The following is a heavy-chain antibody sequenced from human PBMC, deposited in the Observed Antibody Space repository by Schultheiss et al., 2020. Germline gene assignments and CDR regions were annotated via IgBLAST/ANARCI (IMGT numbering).Heavy chain of an antibody. V-gene: IGHV3-21*01. CDR3: ARGSWTGYCSGGSCYVRLGAFDI. CDR1: GFTFSSYS. CDR2: ISSSSSYI. D-gene: IGHD2-15*01. Sequence: GGSLRLSCAASGFTFSSYSMNWVRQAPGKGLESVSSISSSSSYIYYADSVKGRFTISRDNAKNSLYLQMNSLRAEDTAVYYCARGSWTGYCSGGSCYVRLGAFDIWGQGTMVTVSS. J-gene: IGHJ3*02.